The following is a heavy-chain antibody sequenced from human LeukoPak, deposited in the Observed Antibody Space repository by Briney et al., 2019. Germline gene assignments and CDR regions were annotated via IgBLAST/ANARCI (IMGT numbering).Heavy chain of an antibody. J-gene: IGHJ4*02. Sequence: GGSLRLSCVASGNYWMHWVRQAPGKGLVWVSHINSDGSGTSYADSVKGRFTISKDNAKNTVYLQMNSLRAEDTAVYYCVSFYETYWGRGTLVTVSS. V-gene: IGHV3-74*01. CDR3: VSFYETY. CDR2: INSDGSGT. CDR1: GNYW. D-gene: IGHD2/OR15-2a*01.